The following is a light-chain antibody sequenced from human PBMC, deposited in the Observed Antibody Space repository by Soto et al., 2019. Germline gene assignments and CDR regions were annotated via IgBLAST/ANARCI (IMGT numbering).Light chain of an antibody. J-gene: IGKJ3*01. CDR2: AAS. Sequence: AIRMTQSPSSFSASTGDRVTITCRASQGISSYLAWYQQKPGKAPKLLIYAASTLQSGVPSRFSGSGSGTAFTITISCLQSDDFATYYCQQYYSYPLFTFGPGTKVDIK. CDR3: QQYYSYPLFT. V-gene: IGKV1-8*01. CDR1: QGISSY.